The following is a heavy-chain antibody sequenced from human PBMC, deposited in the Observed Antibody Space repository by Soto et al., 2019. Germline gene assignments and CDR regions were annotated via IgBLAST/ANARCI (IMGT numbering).Heavy chain of an antibody. D-gene: IGHD6-19*01. CDR1: GGTFSSYA. V-gene: IGHV1-69*01. Sequence: QVQLVQSGAEVKKPGSSVKVSCKASGGTFSSYAISWVRQAPGQGLEWMGGIIPIFGTANYAQKFQGRVTITADESTSTAYRELSSLRSEDTAVYYCARDRQWLVRPPPGDYYYGMDVWGQGTTVTVSS. CDR3: ARDRQWLVRPPPGDYYYGMDV. CDR2: IIPIFGTA. J-gene: IGHJ6*02.